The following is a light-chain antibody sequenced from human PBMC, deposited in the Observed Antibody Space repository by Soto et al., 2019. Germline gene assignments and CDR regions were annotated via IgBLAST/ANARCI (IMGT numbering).Light chain of an antibody. CDR2: GAS. CDR1: QSVSTTY. Sequence: EIELTQSPGTLSLSPGERATLSCRASQSVSTTYLAWYQQKPGQAPRLLIYGASSRATGIPDRFSGSGSGTEFTLTISRLEPEDFAVYYCQQYGSSPRTFGQGTKVEIK. CDR3: QQYGSSPRT. J-gene: IGKJ1*01. V-gene: IGKV3-20*01.